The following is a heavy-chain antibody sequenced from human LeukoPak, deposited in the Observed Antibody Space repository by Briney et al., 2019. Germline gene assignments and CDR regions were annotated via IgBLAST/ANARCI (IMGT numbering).Heavy chain of an antibody. CDR2: INGDGGRT. V-gene: IGHV3-23*01. Sequence: GGSLRLSCAASGFTFSNSAMTWVRQAPGKGLDWVSAINGDGGRTYHADSVKGRFTISRDNSKSTLYLQMNSLRVEDTAVYYCAKDIKGTNYYYYGMGAWGQGTTVTVSS. CDR3: AKDIKGTNYYYYGMGA. J-gene: IGHJ6*02. D-gene: IGHD1-14*01. CDR1: GFTFSNSA.